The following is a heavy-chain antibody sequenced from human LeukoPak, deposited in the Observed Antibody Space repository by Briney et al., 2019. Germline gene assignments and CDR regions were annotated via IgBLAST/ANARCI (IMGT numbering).Heavy chain of an antibody. Sequence: GGSLRLSCATSGLTASSNYMSWVRQAPGKGLEWVSVIYSGGSTNYADSVKGRFTISSDNSKNTLHLQMNSLRGEDTAVYYCARTGSGNYAINSYYGMDVWGQGTTVTVSS. J-gene: IGHJ6*02. CDR3: ARTGSGNYAINSYYGMDV. D-gene: IGHD3-10*01. V-gene: IGHV3-53*01. CDR1: GLTASSNY. CDR2: IYSGGST.